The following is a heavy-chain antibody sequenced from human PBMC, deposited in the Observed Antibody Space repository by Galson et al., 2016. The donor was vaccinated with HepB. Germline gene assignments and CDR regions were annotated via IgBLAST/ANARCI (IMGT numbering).Heavy chain of an antibody. J-gene: IGHJ3*01. D-gene: IGHD6-25*01. CDR1: GFSLTTPGVG. V-gene: IGHV2-5*01. Sequence: ALVKPTQTLTLTCTFSGFSLTTPGVGVGWIRQPPGKALEWLAFIYWNDDERYSPSLKSRLSITKDTSKNQVVLTMTNMDPVDTATYYCTRAAPAAPVNGAFDVWGQGTVVTVSS. CDR3: TRAAPAAPVNGAFDV. CDR2: IYWNDDE.